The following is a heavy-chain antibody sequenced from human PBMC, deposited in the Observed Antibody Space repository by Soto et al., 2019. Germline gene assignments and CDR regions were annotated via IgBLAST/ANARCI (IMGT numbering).Heavy chain of an antibody. CDR1: GFTFDDYA. CDR3: AKDFVGVLPDAFTI. J-gene: IGHJ3*02. D-gene: IGHD3-3*01. Sequence: PGGSLRLSCAASGFTFDDYAMHWVRQAPGKGLEWVSGISWNSGSIGYADSVKGRFTISRDNAKNTLYLQINSLRPEDTALYYCAKDFVGVLPDAFTIWGQGTMVPVSS. V-gene: IGHV3-9*01. CDR2: ISWNSGSI.